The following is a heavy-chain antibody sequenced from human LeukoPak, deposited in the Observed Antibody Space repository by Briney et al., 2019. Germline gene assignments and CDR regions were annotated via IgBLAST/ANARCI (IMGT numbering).Heavy chain of an antibody. CDR3: ASGVEMATINDFDY. V-gene: IGHV3-11*01. J-gene: IGHJ4*02. CDR1: GFTFSDYY. Sequence: PGGSLRLSCAASGFTFSDYYMSWIRQAPGKGLEWVSYISSSGSTIYYADSVKGRFTISRDNAKNSLYQQMNSLRAEDTTVYYCASGVEMATINDFDYWGQGTLVTVSS. D-gene: IGHD5-24*01. CDR2: ISSSGSTI.